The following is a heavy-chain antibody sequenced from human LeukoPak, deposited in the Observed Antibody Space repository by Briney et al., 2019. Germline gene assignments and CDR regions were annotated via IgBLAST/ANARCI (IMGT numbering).Heavy chain of an antibody. CDR1: GYIFTNYA. D-gene: IGHD3-10*01. CDR2: INAGNGHT. V-gene: IGHV1-3*01. CDR3: ARIRTIVRGPDGFDI. J-gene: IGHJ3*02. Sequence: APVKVSCKASGYIFTNYAMHWVRRAPGQRLKWMGWINAGNGHTKYSQKFQGRVTITRDTSANTAYMELSSLRSEDTAVYYCARIRTIVRGPDGFDIWGQGTMVTVSS.